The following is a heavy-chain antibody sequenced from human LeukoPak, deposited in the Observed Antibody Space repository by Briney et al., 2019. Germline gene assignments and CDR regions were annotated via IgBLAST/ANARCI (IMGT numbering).Heavy chain of an antibody. Sequence: GGSLRLSCVASGFTFDTYWMTWVRQAPGKGLEWVANIKQDGSEKHYVDSVKGRFTISRDNAKNSLFLQMNSLRAEDTAVYHCARALYGGNSNFNYWGQGTLVTVSS. D-gene: IGHD4-23*01. CDR1: GFTFDTYW. J-gene: IGHJ4*02. V-gene: IGHV3-7*01. CDR2: IKQDGSEK. CDR3: ARALYGGNSNFNY.